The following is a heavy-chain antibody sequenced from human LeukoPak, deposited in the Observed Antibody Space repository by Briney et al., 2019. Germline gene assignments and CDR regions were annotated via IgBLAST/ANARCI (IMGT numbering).Heavy chain of an antibody. CDR1: GYTFTSYA. CDR2: INAGNGNT. CDR3: ARGGSGNLPYYFDP. J-gene: IGHJ4*02. D-gene: IGHD1-1*01. V-gene: IGHV1-3*01. Sequence: ASVKVSCKASGYTFTSYAIHWVRQAPGQRLEWMGWINAGNGNTKYSQKFQGRVTITRDTSASTAYMEMSSLRSEDTAVYYCARGGSGNLPYYFDPWGQGTLVTVSS.